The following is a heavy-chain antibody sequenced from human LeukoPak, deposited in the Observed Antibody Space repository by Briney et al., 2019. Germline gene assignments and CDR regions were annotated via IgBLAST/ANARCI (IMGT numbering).Heavy chain of an antibody. CDR1: GGSMSPYH. Sequence: SETLSLTCTVSGGSMSPYHWGWIRQPPGKGLERTGYIYYSGCTNYNPSLKSRVTISVDTSKNQLSLKLSSVTAADTAVYYCARDQWDSGTYYFDYWGQGTLVTVSS. CDR2: IYYSGCT. CDR3: ARDQWDSGTYYFDY. D-gene: IGHD1-14*01. V-gene: IGHV4-59*12. J-gene: IGHJ4*02.